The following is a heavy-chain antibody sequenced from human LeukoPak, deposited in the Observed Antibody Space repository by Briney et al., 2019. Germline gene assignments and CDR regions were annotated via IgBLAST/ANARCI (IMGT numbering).Heavy chain of an antibody. J-gene: IGHJ1*01. V-gene: IGHV3-7*01. Sequence: PGGSLRLSCAASGFTFSSYRMSWVRQAPGKGLEWVANIKKGRSEIHYVDSVKGRFTISRDNAKNSLYLQMNSLRAEDTAVYYCGRDQYSGRYLVNLQHWGQGTLVTVSS. CDR3: GRDQYSGRYLVNLQH. CDR1: GFTFSSYR. D-gene: IGHD1-26*01. CDR2: IKKGRSEI.